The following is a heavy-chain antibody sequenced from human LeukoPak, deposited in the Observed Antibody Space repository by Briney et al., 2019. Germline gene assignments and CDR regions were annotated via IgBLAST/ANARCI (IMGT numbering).Heavy chain of an antibody. J-gene: IGHJ5*02. Sequence: KASETLSLTCTVSGGSISDYYWSWIRQPPGKGLEWIGYISYSGSANYNPSLESRVTMSVDTSKNQFSLKLSSVTAADTAVYYCARDAANYYGSGSNEFDPWGQGTLVTVSS. D-gene: IGHD3-10*01. CDR2: ISYSGSA. CDR3: ARDAANYYGSGSNEFDP. CDR1: GGSISDYY. V-gene: IGHV4-59*01.